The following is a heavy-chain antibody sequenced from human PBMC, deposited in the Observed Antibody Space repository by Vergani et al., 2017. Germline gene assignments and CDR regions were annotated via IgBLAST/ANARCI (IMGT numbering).Heavy chain of an antibody. Sequence: QVQLVQSGAEVKKPGSSVEVSCKASGGTFSSYTISWVRQAPGQGLEWMGRIIPILGIANYAQKFQGRVTITADKSTSTAYMELSSLRSEDTAVYYCARDCTSGGCPDNYGMDVWGQGATVTVSS. D-gene: IGHD2-8*01. J-gene: IGHJ6*02. CDR1: GGTFSSYT. V-gene: IGHV1-69*08. CDR3: ARDCTSGGCPDNYGMDV. CDR2: IIPILGIA.